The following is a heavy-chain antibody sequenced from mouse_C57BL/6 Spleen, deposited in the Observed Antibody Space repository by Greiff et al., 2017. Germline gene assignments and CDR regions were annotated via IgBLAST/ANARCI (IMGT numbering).Heavy chain of an antibody. J-gene: IGHJ1*03. D-gene: IGHD1-1*01. CDR3: ARDTTVVAKWYFDV. V-gene: IGHV1-69*01. CDR1: GYTFTSYW. Sequence: QVQLQQPGAELVMPGASVKLSCKASGYTFTSYWMHWVKQRPGQGLEWIGEIDPSDSYTNYNQKFKGKSTLTVDKSSSTAYMQLSSLTSEDSAVYYCARDTTVVAKWYFDVWGTGTTVTVSS. CDR2: IDPSDSYT.